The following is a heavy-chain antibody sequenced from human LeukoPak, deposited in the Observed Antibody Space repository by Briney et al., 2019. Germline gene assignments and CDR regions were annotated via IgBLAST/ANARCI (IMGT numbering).Heavy chain of an antibody. CDR1: GFTFSSYT. V-gene: IGHV3-21*01. CDR2: IIGTSTYI. D-gene: IGHD6-6*01. CDR3: AKDLARYSSSSEDY. Sequence: GGSLRLSCAGSGFTFSSYTMNWVRQAPGKGLEWVSSIIGTSTYIFYADSLKGRFTISRDNAKNSLYLQMNSLRAEDTAVYYCAKDLARYSSSSEDYWGQGTLVTVSS. J-gene: IGHJ4*02.